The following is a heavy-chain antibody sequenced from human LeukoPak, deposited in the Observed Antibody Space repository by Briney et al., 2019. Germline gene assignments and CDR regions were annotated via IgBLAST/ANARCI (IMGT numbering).Heavy chain of an antibody. CDR2: ISGSGGST. V-gene: IGHV3-23*01. D-gene: IGHD4-17*01. CDR1: GFTFSSYA. Sequence: GGSLRLSCAASGFTFSSYAMSWVRQAPGKGLGWVSAISGSGGSTYYADSVKGRFTISRANSNNTLYRQMNSLRAEDTAVYYCAKAPGDYLSYWGQGTLVTVSS. CDR3: AKAPGDYLSY. J-gene: IGHJ4*02.